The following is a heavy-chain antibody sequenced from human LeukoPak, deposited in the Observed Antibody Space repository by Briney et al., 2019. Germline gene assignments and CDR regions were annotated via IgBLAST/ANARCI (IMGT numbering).Heavy chain of an antibody. J-gene: IGHJ3*02. CDR1: GVSISSGGYS. CDR3: ARVAFYGAIPDDI. Sequence: PSQTLSLTCAVSGVSISSGGYSWSWLRQPPGKGLEWIGYIYHSGVTHYNSSLKSRVTISVDSSKNQFSLKLTSVTAADTAVYYCARVAFYGAIPDDIWGQGTMVTVSS. V-gene: IGHV4-30-2*01. CDR2: IYHSGVT. D-gene: IGHD2-21*01.